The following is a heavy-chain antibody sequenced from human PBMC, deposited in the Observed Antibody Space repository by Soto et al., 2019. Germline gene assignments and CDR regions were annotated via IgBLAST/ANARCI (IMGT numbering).Heavy chain of an antibody. D-gene: IGHD2-21*02. CDR2: IRSKTDGGTA. CDR3: TTGRVRVDFAGKFSFDY. CDR1: GFTFSNAW. J-gene: IGHJ4*02. Sequence: EVQLVESGGGLVKPGGSLRLSCAASGFTFSNAWMSWVRQAPGKGLEWVGRIRSKTDGGTADYSAPVRGRFTISRDDSKNTLFLQMNSLKPEDTAVYYCTTGRVRVDFAGKFSFDYWGQGTLVTVSS. V-gene: IGHV3-15*01.